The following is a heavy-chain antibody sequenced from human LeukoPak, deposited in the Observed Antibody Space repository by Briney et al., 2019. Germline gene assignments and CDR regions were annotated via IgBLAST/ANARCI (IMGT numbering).Heavy chain of an antibody. D-gene: IGHD4-23*01. Sequence: PGGSLRLSCAGSGFTFRIYAMSWVRQAPGKGLEWVSAISGSGGSTYYADSVKGRFTISRDNSKNTLYLQMNSLRAEDTAVYYCAKLGVTLSAVDYWGQGTLVTVSS. J-gene: IGHJ4*02. CDR3: AKLGVTLSAVDY. V-gene: IGHV3-23*01. CDR2: ISGSGGST. CDR1: GFTFRIYA.